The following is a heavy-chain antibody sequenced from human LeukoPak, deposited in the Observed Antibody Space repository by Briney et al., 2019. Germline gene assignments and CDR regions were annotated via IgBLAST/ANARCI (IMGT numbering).Heavy chain of an antibody. J-gene: IGHJ4*02. V-gene: IGHV1-3*01. CDR3: ALQQQLGRLGDY. CDR2: INAGTNNI. D-gene: IGHD1-1*01. Sequence: GASVKVSCKASGYTFTNYTIHWVRQAPGQRLEWMGWINAGTNNIKYSQRFQGRVTITRDTSARTTYIELTSLRCEDTATYYCALQQQLGRLGDYWGQGSLVTVSS. CDR1: GYTFTNYT.